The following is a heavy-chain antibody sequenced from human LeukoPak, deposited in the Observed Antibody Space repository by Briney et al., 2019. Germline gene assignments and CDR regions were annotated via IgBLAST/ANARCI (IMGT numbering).Heavy chain of an antibody. Sequence: PSETLSLTCTVSGGSISSYYWSWIRQPPGKGLEWIGYIYYSGSTYYNPSLKSRVTISVDTSKNQFSLKLSSVTAADTAVYYCARAPSFYYGSGSPDYWGRGTLVTVSS. CDR2: IYYSGST. CDR3: ARAPSFYYGSGSPDY. V-gene: IGHV4-59*08. J-gene: IGHJ4*02. CDR1: GGSISSYY. D-gene: IGHD3-10*01.